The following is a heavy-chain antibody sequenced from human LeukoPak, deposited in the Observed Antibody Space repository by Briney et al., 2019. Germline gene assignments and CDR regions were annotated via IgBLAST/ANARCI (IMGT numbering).Heavy chain of an antibody. CDR2: INPNSGGT. CDR1: GYTFTGYY. D-gene: IGHD6-6*01. CDR3: ARVIQRLVQYMDV. J-gene: IGHJ6*03. V-gene: IGHV1-2*02. Sequence: ASVKVSCKASGYTFTGYYMHWVRQAPGQGLEWMGWINPNSGGTNYAQKFQGRVTMTRDTSISTAYMELSRLRSDDTAVYYCARVIQRLVQYMDVWGKGTTVTVSS.